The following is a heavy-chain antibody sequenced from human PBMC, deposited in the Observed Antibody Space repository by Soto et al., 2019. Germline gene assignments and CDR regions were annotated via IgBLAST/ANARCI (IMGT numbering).Heavy chain of an antibody. J-gene: IGHJ6*02. D-gene: IGHD3-10*02. CDR1: GGSISSSNW. V-gene: IGHV4-4*02. CDR3: ASVRGGYYYAMDV. CDR2: IYHSGST. Sequence: QVQLQESGPGLVKPSGTLSLTCAVSGGSISSSNWWSWVRQPPGKGLEWIGEIYHSGSTNYNPSLKSRVTXPXHXSKNQSSLKLSAVTAADTAVYYCASVRGGYYYAMDVWGQGTTVTVSS.